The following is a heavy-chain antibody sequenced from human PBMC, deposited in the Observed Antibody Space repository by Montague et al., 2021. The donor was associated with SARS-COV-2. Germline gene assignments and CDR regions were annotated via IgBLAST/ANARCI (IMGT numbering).Heavy chain of an antibody. D-gene: IGHD5-18*01. V-gene: IGHV4-39*07. CDR3: SREGGYNYGYVS. CDR2: IHYSGYT. Sequence: SETLSLTCAVSGGALNSGPYYWGWIRQPPGKGLEWLASIHYSGYTYNHPSLRSRVTISVDLAKNQFSLRLTSVTAADTAVYYCSREGGYNYGYVSWGPGILVTVSS. J-gene: IGHJ4*02. CDR1: GGALNSGPYY.